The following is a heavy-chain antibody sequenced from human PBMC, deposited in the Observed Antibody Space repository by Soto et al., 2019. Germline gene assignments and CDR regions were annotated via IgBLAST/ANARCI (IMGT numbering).Heavy chain of an antibody. CDR2: INPNSGGT. CDR1: GYTFTGYY. Sequence: ASVKVSCKASGYTFTGYYIHWLRQAPGQGLEWMGWINPNSGGTNLAQKFQGRVTMTRDTSISTTYMELSRLASEDTAAYFCARGIVVRGQGWFDPWGQGTLVTVSS. CDR3: ARGIVVRGQGWFDP. V-gene: IGHV1-2*02. D-gene: IGHD2-15*01. J-gene: IGHJ5*02.